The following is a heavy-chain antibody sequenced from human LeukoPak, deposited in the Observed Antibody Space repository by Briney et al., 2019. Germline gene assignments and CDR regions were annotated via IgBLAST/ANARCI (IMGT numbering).Heavy chain of an antibody. CDR1: GYTFTSYG. Sequence: ASVKVSCKASGYTFTSYGISWVRQAPGQGLEWMGWISAYNGNTNYAQKLQGRVTMTTDTSTSTAYMELRSLRSDDTAVYYCARPSDSSGYYLPGSYPGYEDYFDYWGRGTLVTVSS. CDR3: ARPSDSSGYYLPGSYPGYEDYFDY. J-gene: IGHJ4*02. D-gene: IGHD3-22*01. V-gene: IGHV1-18*01. CDR2: ISAYNGNT.